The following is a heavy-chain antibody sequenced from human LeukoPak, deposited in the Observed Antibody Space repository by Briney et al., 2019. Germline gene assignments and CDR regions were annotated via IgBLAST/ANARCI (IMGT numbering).Heavy chain of an antibody. Sequence: PGGSLRLSCAASGFTFSSYWMSWVRQAPGKGLEWVANIKQDGSGKYYVDSVKGRFTISRDNAKNSLYLQMNSLRAEDTAVYYCVRGMGGGVSNFDYWGQGTLVTVSS. CDR2: IKQDGSGK. J-gene: IGHJ4*02. CDR1: GFTFSSYW. V-gene: IGHV3-7*01. CDR3: VRGMGGGVSNFDY. D-gene: IGHD3-16*01.